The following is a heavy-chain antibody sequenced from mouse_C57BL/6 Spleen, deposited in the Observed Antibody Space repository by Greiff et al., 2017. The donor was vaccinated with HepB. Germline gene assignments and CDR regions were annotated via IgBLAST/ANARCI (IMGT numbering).Heavy chain of an antibody. CDR2: IYPGNSDT. CDR3: TAGYYGSKDYFDY. CDR1: GYTFTSYW. Sequence: EVQLQQSGTVLARPGASVKMSCKTSGYTFTSYWMHWVKQRPGQGLEWIGAIYPGNSDTSYNQKFKGKAKLTAVTSASTAYMELSSLTNEDSAVYYCTAGYYGSKDYFDYWGQGTTLTVSS. J-gene: IGHJ2*01. D-gene: IGHD1-1*01. V-gene: IGHV1-5*01.